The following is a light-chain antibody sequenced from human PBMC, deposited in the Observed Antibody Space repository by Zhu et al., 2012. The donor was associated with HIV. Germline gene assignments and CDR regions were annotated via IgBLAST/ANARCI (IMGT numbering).Light chain of an antibody. CDR1: QSVTSSY. J-gene: IGKJ4*01. Sequence: EIVLTQSPGTLSLSPGERATLSCRASQSVTSSYLAWYQQKPGQTPRLLIYGASSRAAGIPXRFSASGSGTDFTLTISRLEPEDFALYYCQQYGSSLLTFGGGPRWRSN. V-gene: IGKV3-20*01. CDR2: GAS. CDR3: QQYGSSLLT.